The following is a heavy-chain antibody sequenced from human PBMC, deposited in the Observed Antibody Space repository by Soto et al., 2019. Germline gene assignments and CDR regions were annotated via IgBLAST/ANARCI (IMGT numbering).Heavy chain of an antibody. CDR3: AREDYYDSSGYYGY. J-gene: IGHJ4*02. CDR1: GFTVSSNY. CDR2: IYSGGST. V-gene: IGHV3-53*01. Sequence: GGSLRLSCAASGFTVSSNYMSWVRQASGKGLEWVSVIYSGGSTYYADSVKGRFTISRDNSKNTLYLQMNSLRAEDTAVYYCAREDYYDSSGYYGYWGQGTLVTVSS. D-gene: IGHD3-22*01.